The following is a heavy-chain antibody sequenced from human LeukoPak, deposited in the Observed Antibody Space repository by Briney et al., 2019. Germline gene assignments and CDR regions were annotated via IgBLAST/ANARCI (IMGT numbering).Heavy chain of an antibody. CDR1: GFTFSSYE. D-gene: IGHD6-6*01. CDR3: AREQLVFDY. CDR2: ISSGGTTI. J-gene: IGHJ4*02. V-gene: IGHV3-48*03. Sequence: GSLRLSCAASGFTFSSYEMNWVRQAPGKGLEWVSYISSGGTTIYYADSVKGRFTISRDNAKNSLYLQMNSLRVEDTAVYFCAREQLVFDYWGQGTLVTVSS.